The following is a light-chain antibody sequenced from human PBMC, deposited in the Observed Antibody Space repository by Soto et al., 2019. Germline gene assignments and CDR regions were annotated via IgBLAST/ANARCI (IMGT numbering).Light chain of an antibody. CDR1: QSVSTN. Sequence: EIVMTQSPATLSVSPGERATLSCRASQSVSTNLVWYQRKPGQAPRLLIYGASTRATGVPGRFSGTGSGTEFTLTISSLQSEDSAVYYCQQYNHWWTFGQGTKVDIK. CDR2: GAS. J-gene: IGKJ1*01. CDR3: QQYNHWWT. V-gene: IGKV3-15*01.